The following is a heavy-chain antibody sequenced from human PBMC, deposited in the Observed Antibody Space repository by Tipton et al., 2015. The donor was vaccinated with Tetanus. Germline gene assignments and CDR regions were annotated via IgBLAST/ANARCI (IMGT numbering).Heavy chain of an antibody. CDR3: ARGSGQIDY. J-gene: IGHJ4*02. D-gene: IGHD6-19*01. CDR2: ISGSGGST. V-gene: IGHV3-23*01. CDR1: GFTFSSYA. Sequence: SLRLSCAASGFTFSSYAMSWVRQAPGKGLEWVSAISGSGGSTYYADSVKGRFTISRDNAKNSLYLQMNSLRAEDTAVYYCARGSGQIDYWGQGTLVTVSS.